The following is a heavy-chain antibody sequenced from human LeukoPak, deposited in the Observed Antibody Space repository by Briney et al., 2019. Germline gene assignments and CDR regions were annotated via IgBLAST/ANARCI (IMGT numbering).Heavy chain of an antibody. J-gene: IGHJ4*02. CDR1: GGTFSSYA. Sequence: ASVSVSCKASGGTFSSYAISWVLQAPGQGLEWMGGIIPIFGTANYAQKFQGRVTITADKSTSTAYMELSSLRSEDTAVYYCASGHDYSIRYWGQGTLVTVSS. D-gene: IGHD4-11*01. V-gene: IGHV1-69*06. CDR2: IIPIFGTA. CDR3: ASGHDYSIRY.